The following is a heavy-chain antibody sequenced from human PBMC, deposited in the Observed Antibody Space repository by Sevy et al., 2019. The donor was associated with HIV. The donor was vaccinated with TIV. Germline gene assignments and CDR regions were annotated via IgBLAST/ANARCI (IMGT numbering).Heavy chain of an antibody. J-gene: IGHJ2*01. D-gene: IGHD6-13*01. CDR1: GFTFSYYS. CDR2: ISGGGGGT. CDR3: AKHYIHDIADGWYFDL. Sequence: GGSLRLSCAASGFTFSYYSMHWVRQAPGKGLEGKGLEWVSTISGGGGGTYYADSVRGRFTISRDNSKNTLYLQVNSLRVEDTAVYYCAKHYIHDIADGWYFDLWGRGTLVTVSS. V-gene: IGHV3-23*01.